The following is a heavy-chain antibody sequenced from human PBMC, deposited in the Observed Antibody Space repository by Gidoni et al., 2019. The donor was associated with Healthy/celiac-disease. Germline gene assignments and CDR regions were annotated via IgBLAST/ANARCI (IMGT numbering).Heavy chain of an antibody. CDR2: INPNSGGT. V-gene: IGHV1-2*02. Sequence: QVQLVQSGAEVKKPAASVKVSCKASGYTFTGYYMPWVRQAPGQGLEWMGWINPNSGGTNYAQKFQGRVTMTRDTSISTAYMELSRLRSDDTAVYYCARDYENSSGWFYYYGMDVWGKGTTVTVSS. D-gene: IGHD6-19*01. CDR3: ARDYENSSGWFYYYGMDV. J-gene: IGHJ6*04. CDR1: GYTFTGYY.